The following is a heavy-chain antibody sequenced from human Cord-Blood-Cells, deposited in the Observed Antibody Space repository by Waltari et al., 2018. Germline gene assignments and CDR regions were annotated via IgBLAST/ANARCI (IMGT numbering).Heavy chain of an antibody. CDR3: ARGAWWMGATTFDY. Sequence: QVQLQESGPGLVTPSGTLSPTCAVSGGSISSSKRWRWVRQPPGKGLEWIGEIYHSGSTNYNPSLKSRVTISVDKSKNQFSLKLSSVTAADTAVYYCARGAWWMGATTFDYWGQGTLVTVSS. CDR1: GGSISSSKR. CDR2: IYHSGST. V-gene: IGHV4-4*02. J-gene: IGHJ4*02. D-gene: IGHD1-26*01.